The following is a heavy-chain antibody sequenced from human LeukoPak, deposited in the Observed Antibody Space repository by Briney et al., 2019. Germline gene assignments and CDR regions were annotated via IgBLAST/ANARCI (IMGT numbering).Heavy chain of an antibody. Sequence: PGGSLRLSCAASGFTFSSYAMSWVRQAPGKGLEWVSAICGSGGSTYYADSVKGRFTISRDNSKNTLYLQMNSLRAEDTAVYYCAKDLGEGYYDILTGYLFDYWGQGTLVTVSS. V-gene: IGHV3-23*01. D-gene: IGHD3-9*01. J-gene: IGHJ4*02. CDR3: AKDLGEGYYDILTGYLFDY. CDR2: ICGSGGST. CDR1: GFTFSSYA.